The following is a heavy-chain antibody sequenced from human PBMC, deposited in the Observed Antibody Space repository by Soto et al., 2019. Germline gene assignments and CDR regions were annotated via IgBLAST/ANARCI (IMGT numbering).Heavy chain of an antibody. CDR2: IKQDGSEK. CDR3: ARVMVTPGYLEWDEDLGAFDI. V-gene: IGHV3-7*01. D-gene: IGHD3-3*01. J-gene: IGHJ3*02. CDR1: GFTFSSYW. Sequence: GGSLRLSCAASGFTFSSYWMSWVRQAPGKGLEWVANIKQDGSEKYYVDSVKGRFTISRDNAKNSLYLQMNSLRAEDTAVYYCARVMVTPGYLEWDEDLGAFDIWGQGTMVTVSS.